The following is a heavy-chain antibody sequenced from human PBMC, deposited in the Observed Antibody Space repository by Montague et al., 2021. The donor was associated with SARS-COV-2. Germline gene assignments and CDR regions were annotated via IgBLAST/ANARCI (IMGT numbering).Heavy chain of an antibody. CDR3: ARSYYDILTNYYDAFDI. Sequence: PVLVKPTQTLTPTCTLSGFSLSTSGMRASWIRQPPGKALEWLARXDWDDDKFYSTSLKTRLTISKDTSKNQVVLTMTNMDPVDTATYYCARSYYDILTNYYDAFDIWGQGTMVTVSS. D-gene: IGHD3-9*01. J-gene: IGHJ3*02. V-gene: IGHV2-70*04. CDR1: GFSLSTSGMR. CDR2: XDWDDDK.